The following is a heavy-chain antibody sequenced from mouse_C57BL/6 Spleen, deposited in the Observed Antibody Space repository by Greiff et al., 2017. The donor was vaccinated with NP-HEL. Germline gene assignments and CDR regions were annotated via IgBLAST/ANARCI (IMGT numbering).Heavy chain of an antibody. J-gene: IGHJ2*01. V-gene: IGHV1-61*01. Sequence: QVQLQQPGDELVRPGSSVKLSCKASGYTFTSYWMDWVKQRPGQGLEWIGNIYPSDSETHYNQKFKDKATLTVDKSSSTAYMQLSSLTSEDSAVYYCARSGNWFDYWGQGTTLTVSS. D-gene: IGHD4-1*01. CDR3: ARSGNWFDY. CDR1: GYTFTSYW. CDR2: IYPSDSET.